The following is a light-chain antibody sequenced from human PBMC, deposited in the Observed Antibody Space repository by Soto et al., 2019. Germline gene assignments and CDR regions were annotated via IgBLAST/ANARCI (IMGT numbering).Light chain of an antibody. J-gene: IGKJ1*01. CDR2: KAS. Sequence: DIQMTQSPSTLSASVGDRVTITCRASQYISSWLAWYQQKPGKAPKLLIYKASSLESGVPSRFSGSGSGTEFTLTSSSLQPDDVATYYCQQYNSQRPFGQGTKVEIK. CDR3: QQYNSQRP. V-gene: IGKV1-5*03. CDR1: QYISSW.